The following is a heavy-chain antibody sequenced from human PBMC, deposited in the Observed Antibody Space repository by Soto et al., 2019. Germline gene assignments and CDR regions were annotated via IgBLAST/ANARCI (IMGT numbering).Heavy chain of an antibody. J-gene: IGHJ4*02. V-gene: IGHV4-4*02. CDR1: SDSISRSHW. CDR3: ARAVGDPLYYLDY. D-gene: IGHD6-19*01. CDR2: IYYSGSV. Sequence: PSETLSLTCAVSSDSISRSHWLTWVRQSPGKGLEWLGDIYYSGSVYYNPSLRSRISISIDKSNNQFSLKLSSVTAADTAVYYCARAVGDPLYYLDYWGQGTLVTVSS.